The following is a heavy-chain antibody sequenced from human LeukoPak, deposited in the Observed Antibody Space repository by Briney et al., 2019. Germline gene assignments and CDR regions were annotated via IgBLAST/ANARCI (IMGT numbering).Heavy chain of an antibody. Sequence: ETLSLTCAVYGGSFSGYYWSWIRQPPGKGLEWIGEINHSGSTNYNPSLKSRVTLSVDTSKNQFSLKLSSVTAADTAVYYCARFYDRGGFDPWGQGTLVTVSS. J-gene: IGHJ5*02. CDR3: ARFYDRGGFDP. V-gene: IGHV4-34*01. CDR1: GGSFSGYY. CDR2: INHSGST. D-gene: IGHD3-22*01.